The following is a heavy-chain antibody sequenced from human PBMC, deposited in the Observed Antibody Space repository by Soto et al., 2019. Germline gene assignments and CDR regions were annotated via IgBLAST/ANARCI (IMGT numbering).Heavy chain of an antibody. D-gene: IGHD3-16*01. Sequence: QVQLVQSASEVMKPGASVKVSCKASGYTFIRYGITWVRQAPGQRLEWMGWISPYNDQTIYAQKLQGRVTMTADTSTRTVYMQLRSLKSADTAVYYCARGGYYDNVWGKLSHYGLDVWGPGTSVTVSS. CDR2: ISPYNDQT. CDR1: GYTFIRYG. CDR3: ARGGYYDNVWGKLSHYGLDV. V-gene: IGHV1-18*01. J-gene: IGHJ6*02.